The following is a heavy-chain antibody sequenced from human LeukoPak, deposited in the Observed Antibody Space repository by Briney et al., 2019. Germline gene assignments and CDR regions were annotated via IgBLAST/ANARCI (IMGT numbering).Heavy chain of an antibody. CDR2: ISYDGSNK. V-gene: IGHV3-30-3*01. Sequence: GGSLRLSCAASGFTFSSYAMHWVRQAPGKGLEWVAVISYDGSNKYYADSVKGRFTISRDNSKNTLYLQMNSLRAEDTAVYYCARDSSGSYGPTYYFDYWGQGTLVTVSS. D-gene: IGHD3-10*01. CDR3: ARDSSGSYGPTYYFDY. CDR1: GFTFSSYA. J-gene: IGHJ4*02.